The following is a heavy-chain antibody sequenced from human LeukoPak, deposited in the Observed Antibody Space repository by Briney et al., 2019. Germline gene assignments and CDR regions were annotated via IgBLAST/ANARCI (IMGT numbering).Heavy chain of an antibody. Sequence: ASVKVSCKASGYTFTGYYMHWVRQAPGQGLEWMGWISAYNGNTNYAQKLQGRVTITKDTSTGTAYMDLRNLRDDDTAMYYCARNGRVRRVVKDLFEYWGQGTLVAVSS. CDR3: ARNGRVRRVVKDLFEY. D-gene: IGHD3-10*01. V-gene: IGHV1-18*04. J-gene: IGHJ4*02. CDR2: ISAYNGNT. CDR1: GYTFTGYY.